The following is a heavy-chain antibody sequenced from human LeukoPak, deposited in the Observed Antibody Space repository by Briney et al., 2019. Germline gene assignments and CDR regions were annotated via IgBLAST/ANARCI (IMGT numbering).Heavy chain of an antibody. CDR3: ARDIIAAAGTFDY. CDR2: INPNSGGT. J-gene: IGHJ4*02. Sequence: ASVKVSCKASGYTFTGYYMRWVRQAPGQGLEWMGWINPNSGGTNYAQKFQGRVTMTRDTSISTAYMELRSLRSDDTAVYYCARDIIAAAGTFDYWGQGTLVTVSS. V-gene: IGHV1-2*02. D-gene: IGHD6-13*01. CDR1: GYTFTGYY.